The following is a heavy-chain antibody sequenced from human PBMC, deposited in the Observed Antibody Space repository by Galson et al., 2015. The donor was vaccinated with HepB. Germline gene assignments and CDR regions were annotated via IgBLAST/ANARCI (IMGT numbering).Heavy chain of an antibody. V-gene: IGHV3-30*18. CDR3: AKEESDITILGGVMRYYHYYMDV. CDR1: GFTFSNYG. Sequence: SLRLSCAASGFTFSNYGMHWVRQAPGKGLEWVAVVSEDGSNKYYVDSVKGRFTISRDNSKNTLYLHMNSLRAEDTAVYYCAKEESDITILGGVMRYYHYYMDVWGKGTTVTVSS. J-gene: IGHJ6*03. D-gene: IGHD3-3*01. CDR2: VSEDGSNK.